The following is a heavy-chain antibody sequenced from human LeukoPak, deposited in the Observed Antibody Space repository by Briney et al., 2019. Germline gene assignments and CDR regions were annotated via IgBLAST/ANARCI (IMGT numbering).Heavy chain of an antibody. J-gene: IGHJ4*02. CDR1: GYTFTSNC. Sequence: ASVKVSCKASGYTFTSNCIHWVRQAPGQGLEWMGMIYPRDGSTSYAQKFQGRVTVTRDTSTSTVHMELSGLRSEDTAVYYCARDQEGFDYWGQGTLVTVSS. V-gene: IGHV1-46*01. CDR3: ARDQEGFDY. CDR2: IYPRDGST.